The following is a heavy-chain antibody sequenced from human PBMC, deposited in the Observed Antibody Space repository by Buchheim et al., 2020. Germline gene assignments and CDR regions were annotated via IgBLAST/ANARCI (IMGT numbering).Heavy chain of an antibody. Sequence: EVQLVESGGGLVQPGGSLRLSCAASGFTFSSYWMSWVRQAPGKGLEWVANIKQHGSEKYYVDSVKGRFTISRDNAKNSLYLQMNSLRAEDTAVYYCARVGPYYDFWSGYYTEYFQHWGQGTL. D-gene: IGHD3-3*01. CDR2: IKQHGSEK. J-gene: IGHJ1*01. V-gene: IGHV3-7*01. CDR1: GFTFSSYW. CDR3: ARVGPYYDFWSGYYTEYFQH.